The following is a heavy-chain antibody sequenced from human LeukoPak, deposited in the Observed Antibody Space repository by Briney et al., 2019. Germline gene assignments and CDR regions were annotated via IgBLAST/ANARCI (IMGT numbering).Heavy chain of an antibody. CDR1: GGSISSGDYY. J-gene: IGHJ5*02. D-gene: IGHD4-17*01. V-gene: IGHV4-30-4*01. Sequence: SETLSLTCTVSGGSISSGDYYWSWIRQPPGKGLEWIGYIYYSGSTYYNPSLKSRVTISVDTSKNQFSLKLSSVTAADTAVYYCARETLTTSRWFDPWGQGTQVTVSS. CDR2: IYYSGST. CDR3: ARETLTTSRWFDP.